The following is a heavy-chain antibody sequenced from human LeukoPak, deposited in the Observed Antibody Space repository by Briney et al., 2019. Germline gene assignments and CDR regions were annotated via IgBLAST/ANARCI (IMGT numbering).Heavy chain of an antibody. J-gene: IGHJ4*02. CDR2: ITSRSSSI. CDR3: ARGESAAGDASEFAY. Sequence: GGSLRLSCAASGFTFNTYIMTWVRQAPGKGLEWVSSITSRSSSIYHADSVKGRFTISRDNAKNSLYLHMNSLRAEDTAVYYCARGESAAGDASEFAYWGQGILVTVSS. CDR1: GFTFNTYI. D-gene: IGHD6-13*01. V-gene: IGHV3-21*01.